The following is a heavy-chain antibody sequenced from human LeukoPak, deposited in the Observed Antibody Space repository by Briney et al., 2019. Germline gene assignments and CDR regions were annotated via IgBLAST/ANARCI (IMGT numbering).Heavy chain of an antibody. CDR2: ISSSGSTI. V-gene: IGHV3-11*04. Sequence: GGSLRLSCAASGFTFSDYYMSWIRQAPGKGLEWVSYISSSGSTIYYADSVKGRFTISRGNAKNTLYLQMNSLRAEDTAVYYCAKEYCSNSVCHSLDYWGQGTLVTVSS. CDR3: AKEYCSNSVCHSLDY. J-gene: IGHJ4*02. CDR1: GFTFSDYY. D-gene: IGHD2-8*01.